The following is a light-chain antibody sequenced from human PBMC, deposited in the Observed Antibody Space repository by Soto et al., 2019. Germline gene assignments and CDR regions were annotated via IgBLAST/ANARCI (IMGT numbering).Light chain of an antibody. V-gene: IGKV1-39*01. CDR2: DTS. Sequence: DIQMTQSPTSLSASIGDTVTITCRASQSIASFLNWLQLKPGKAPKLLISDTSTLQTGVPSRFSGGGSGTDFTLTISSLQPEDFATYYCQQSYSTPWTFGQGTKVDIK. CDR1: QSIASF. CDR3: QQSYSTPWT. J-gene: IGKJ1*01.